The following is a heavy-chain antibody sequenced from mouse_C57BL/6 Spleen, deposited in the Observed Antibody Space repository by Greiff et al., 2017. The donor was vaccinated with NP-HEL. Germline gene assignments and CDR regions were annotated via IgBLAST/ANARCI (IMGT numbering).Heavy chain of an antibody. V-gene: IGHV10-1*01. CDR3: VRLYGSSYDAMDY. CDR2: IRSKSNNYAT. Sequence: EVKVEESGGGLVQPKGSLKLSCAASGFSFNTYAMNWVRQAPGKGLEWVARIRSKSNNYATYYADSVKDRFTISRDDSESMLYLQMNNLKTEDTAMYYCVRLYGSSYDAMDYWGQGTSVTVSS. J-gene: IGHJ4*01. D-gene: IGHD1-1*01. CDR1: GFSFNTYA.